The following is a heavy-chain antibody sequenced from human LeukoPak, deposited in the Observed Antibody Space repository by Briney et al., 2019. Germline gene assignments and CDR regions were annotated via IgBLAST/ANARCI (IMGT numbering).Heavy chain of an antibody. V-gene: IGHV1-2*02. CDR1: GYTFTCYY. CDR2: INPNSGGT. Sequence: ASVKVSFMASGYTFTCYYMHWVRQAPGQGLEWMGWINPNSGGTNYAQKFQGRVTMTRDTSISTAYMELSRLRSDDTAVYYCARGRWELRPGDYWGQGTLVTVSS. CDR3: ARGRWELRPGDY. D-gene: IGHD1-26*01. J-gene: IGHJ4*02.